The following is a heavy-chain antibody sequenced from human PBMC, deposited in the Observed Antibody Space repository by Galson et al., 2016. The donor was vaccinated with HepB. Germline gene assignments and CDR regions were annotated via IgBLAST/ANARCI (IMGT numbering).Heavy chain of an antibody. CDR2: ISYDGSNK. D-gene: IGHD3-10*01. CDR1: GFIFSNYA. Sequence: SLRLSCAASGFIFSNYAMSWVRQAPGKGLEWAAVISYDGSNKYYADSVKGRFTISRDNSKNTLYLQMNSLKAEETAVYYCAKDALAHYYFGSGNSGDYWGQGTLVTVSS. V-gene: IGHV3-30*18. CDR3: AKDALAHYYFGSGNSGDY. J-gene: IGHJ4*02.